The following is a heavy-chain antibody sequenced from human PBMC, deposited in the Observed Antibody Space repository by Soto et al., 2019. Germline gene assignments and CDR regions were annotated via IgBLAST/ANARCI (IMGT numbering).Heavy chain of an antibody. CDR2: IYDTGST. Sequence: PSETLSLTCTVSGGSISSYFWTWIRQPAGKGLEWVGRIYDTGSTNYNPSLKSRVSMSVDTSKNQFSLKLSSVTAADTAAYYCARLGTNGQTLDYWGQGTLVTVSS. D-gene: IGHD3-16*01. CDR1: GGSISSYF. J-gene: IGHJ4*02. CDR3: ARLGTNGQTLDY. V-gene: IGHV4-4*07.